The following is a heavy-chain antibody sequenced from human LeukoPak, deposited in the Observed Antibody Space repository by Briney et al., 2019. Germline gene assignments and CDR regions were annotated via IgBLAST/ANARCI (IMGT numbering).Heavy chain of an antibody. J-gene: IGHJ4*02. Sequence: PSETLSPTCAVYGGSFSGYYWSWIRQPPGKGLEWIGEINHSGSTNYNPSLKSRVTISVDTSKNQFSLKLSSVTAADTAVYYCARGRVYYDSSGYYHFDYWGQGTLVTVSS. CDR3: ARGRVYYDSSGYYHFDY. CDR1: GGSFSGYY. CDR2: INHSGST. V-gene: IGHV4-34*01. D-gene: IGHD3-22*01.